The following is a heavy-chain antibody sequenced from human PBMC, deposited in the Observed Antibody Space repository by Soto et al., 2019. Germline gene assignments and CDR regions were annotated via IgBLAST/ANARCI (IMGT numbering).Heavy chain of an antibody. D-gene: IGHD3-22*01. V-gene: IGHV4-59*02. Sequence: SETLSLTCFVSGGSVTSHHWSWIRQFPGQGLEWIAYTSYTGNTNYNPSLQSRVTISLDTSKNQLSLKLTSMTAADTAVYYCARGPRGYDSSGYYFIYGMDVWGQGTTVTVSS. CDR1: GGSVTSHH. CDR2: TSYTGNT. J-gene: IGHJ6*02. CDR3: ARGPRGYDSSGYYFIYGMDV.